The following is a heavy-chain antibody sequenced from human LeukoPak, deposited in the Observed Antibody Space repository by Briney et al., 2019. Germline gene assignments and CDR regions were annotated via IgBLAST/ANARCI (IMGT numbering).Heavy chain of an antibody. CDR1: GGSISSSSYY. CDR3: ASSLLGYYYMDV. J-gene: IGHJ6*03. V-gene: IGHV4-39*07. CDR2: IYYSGST. Sequence: IPSETLSLTCTVSGGSISSSSYYWGWIRQPPGKGLEWIGSIYYSGSTNYNPSLKSRVTISVDTSKNQFSLKLSSVTAADTAVYYCASSLLGYYYMDVWGKGTTVTISS.